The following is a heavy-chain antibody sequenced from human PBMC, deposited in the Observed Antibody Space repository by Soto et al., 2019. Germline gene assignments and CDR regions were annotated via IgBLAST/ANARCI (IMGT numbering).Heavy chain of an antibody. CDR2: MNPNSGNT. CDR3: ARARQWLVPLFDY. D-gene: IGHD6-19*01. CDR1: GYTFTSYD. Sequence: ASVKVSCKASGYTFTSYDINWVRQATGQGLEWMGWMNPNSGNTGYAQKFQGRVTMTRNTSISTAYMELSSLRSEDTAVYYCARARQWLVPLFDYWGQGTQVTVSS. J-gene: IGHJ4*02. V-gene: IGHV1-8*01.